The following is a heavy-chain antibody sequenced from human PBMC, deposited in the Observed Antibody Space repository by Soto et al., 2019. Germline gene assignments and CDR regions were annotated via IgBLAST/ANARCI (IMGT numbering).Heavy chain of an antibody. CDR3: TRPRIDFWRSPGMDV. J-gene: IGHJ6*02. Sequence: EVQLVESGGGLVQPGGSLKLSCAASGFTFSGSAMHWVRQASGKGLEWVGRIRSKANSYATAYAASVKGRFTISRDXSXXTAYLQMNGLKTEDTAVYYCTRPRIDFWRSPGMDVWGQGTTVTVSS. CDR2: IRSKANSYAT. D-gene: IGHD3-3*01. CDR1: GFTFSGSA. V-gene: IGHV3-73*01.